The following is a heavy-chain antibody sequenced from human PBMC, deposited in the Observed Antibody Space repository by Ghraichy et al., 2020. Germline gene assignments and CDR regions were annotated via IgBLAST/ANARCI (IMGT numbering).Heavy chain of an antibody. D-gene: IGHD3-10*01. CDR2: ISYHGSDK. CDR1: GFTFSSFA. V-gene: IGHV3-30-3*01. J-gene: IGHJ6*02. Sequence: SCAASGFTFSSFAMHWVRQAPGKGLEWVAVISYHGSDKYYADSVKGRFTISRDNSKNTLYLQMNSLRSEDTAVYYCARDLHDYGLGSSDYYGMDVWGQGTTVTVSS. CDR3: ARDLHDYGLGSSDYYGMDV.